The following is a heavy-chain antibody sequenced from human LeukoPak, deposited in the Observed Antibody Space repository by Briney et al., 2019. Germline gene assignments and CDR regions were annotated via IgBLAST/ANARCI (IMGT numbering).Heavy chain of an antibody. Sequence: GGSLRLSCAASGFTFTTHNMNWVRQAPGKGLEWISYISGSGSTIYYADSVKGRFTTSRDNAKNSLYLQMNSLRDEDTAVYYCAGAFGIWGQGTVVTVSS. CDR2: ISGSGSTI. CDR1: GFTFTTHN. CDR3: AGAFGI. J-gene: IGHJ3*02. V-gene: IGHV3-48*02.